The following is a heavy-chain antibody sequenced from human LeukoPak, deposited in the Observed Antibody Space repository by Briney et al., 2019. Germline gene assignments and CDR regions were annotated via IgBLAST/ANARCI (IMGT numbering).Heavy chain of an antibody. Sequence: GGSLRLSCAASGFTFSSYSMNWVRQAPGKGLEWVSSISSSSSYIYYADSVKGRFTISRDYAKNSLYLQMNSLRAEDTAVYYCARDKDSIAAVQYYFDYWGQGTLVTVSS. J-gene: IGHJ4*02. CDR1: GFTFSSYS. V-gene: IGHV3-21*01. CDR2: ISSSSSYI. CDR3: ARDKDSIAAVQYYFDY. D-gene: IGHD6-13*01.